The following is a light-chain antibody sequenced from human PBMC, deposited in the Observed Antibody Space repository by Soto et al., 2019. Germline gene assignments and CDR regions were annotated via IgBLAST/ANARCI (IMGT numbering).Light chain of an antibody. V-gene: IGKV3-15*01. J-gene: IGKJ1*01. CDR2: GXS. CDR1: ESVRSN. Sequence: EIVMTQSPATLSVSPGERATLSCRASESVRSNLAXYQQKPGQAPRLLIYGXSTXATGXPXXXXGXGXETXFXXXXXXXXXXXFAXYYCQQYINWPPWTFGQGTKVEIK. CDR3: QQYINWPPWT.